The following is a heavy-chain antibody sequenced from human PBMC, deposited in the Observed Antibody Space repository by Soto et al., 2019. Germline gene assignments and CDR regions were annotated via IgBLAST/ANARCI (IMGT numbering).Heavy chain of an antibody. CDR3: AKGTPRYYYDSSGFSY. CDR1: GFTFSSYA. CDR2: ISGSGGST. D-gene: IGHD3-22*01. J-gene: IGHJ4*02. V-gene: IGHV3-23*01. Sequence: PGGSLRLSCAASGFTFSSYAMSWVRQAPGKGLEWVSAISGSGGSTYYADSVKGRFTISRDNSKNTLYLQMNSLRAEDTAVYYCAKGTPRYYYDSSGFSYWGQGTLVTVSS.